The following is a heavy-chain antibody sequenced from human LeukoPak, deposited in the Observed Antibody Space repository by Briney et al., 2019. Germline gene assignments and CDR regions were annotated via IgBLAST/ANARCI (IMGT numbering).Heavy chain of an antibody. V-gene: IGHV1-2*02. Sequence: ASVKVSCKASGYTFTGYYMHWVRQAPGQGLEWMGWINPNCGGTNYAQKFQGRATMTRDTSISTAYMELSRLRSDDTAVYYCARTYSGYYDSSGYPLRYWGQGTLVTVSS. J-gene: IGHJ4*02. CDR1: GYTFTGYY. CDR3: ARTYSGYYDSSGYPLRY. CDR2: INPNCGGT. D-gene: IGHD3-22*01.